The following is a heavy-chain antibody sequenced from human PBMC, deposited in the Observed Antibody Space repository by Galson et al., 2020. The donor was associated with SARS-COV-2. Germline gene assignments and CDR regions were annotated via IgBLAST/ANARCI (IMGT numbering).Heavy chain of an antibody. Sequence: ASVKVSCKASGYTFNGYYIHWVRQAPGQGLEWMGRINSNSGGTNYAQKFQDWVIMTRDTSITTAYMELSRLTSDDTAVYYCARGPMTYGDYMRRWFDYWGQGTLVTVSS. CDR3: ARGPMTYGDYMRRWFDY. D-gene: IGHD4-17*01. CDR1: GYTFNGYY. J-gene: IGHJ4*02. V-gene: IGHV1-2*04. CDR2: INSNSGGT.